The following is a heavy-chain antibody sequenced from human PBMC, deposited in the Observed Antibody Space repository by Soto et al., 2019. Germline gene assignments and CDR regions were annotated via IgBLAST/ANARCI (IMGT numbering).Heavy chain of an antibody. J-gene: IGHJ6*02. Sequence: SVKVSCKASGGTFSSYAISWVRQAPGQGLEWMGGIIPIFGTANYAQKFQGRVTITADESTSTAYMELSSLRSEDTAVYYCARGSSIAARSSYYYYGMDVWGQGTTVPVSS. CDR1: GGTFSSYA. D-gene: IGHD6-6*01. V-gene: IGHV1-69*13. CDR3: ARGSSIAARSSYYYYGMDV. CDR2: IIPIFGTA.